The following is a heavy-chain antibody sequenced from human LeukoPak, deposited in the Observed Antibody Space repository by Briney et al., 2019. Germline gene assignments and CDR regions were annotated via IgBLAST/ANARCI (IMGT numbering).Heavy chain of an antibody. CDR2: INHSGST. D-gene: IGHD4-17*01. J-gene: IGHJ4*02. CDR1: GGSFSGYY. CDR3: ARVRRMTTVPTGFDY. Sequence: SETLSLTCAVYGGSFSGYYWSWIRQPPGKGLEWIGEINHSGSTNYNPSLKSRVTISVDTSKNQFSLKLSSVAAADTAVYYCARVRRMTTVPTGFDYWGQGTLVTVSS. V-gene: IGHV4-34*01.